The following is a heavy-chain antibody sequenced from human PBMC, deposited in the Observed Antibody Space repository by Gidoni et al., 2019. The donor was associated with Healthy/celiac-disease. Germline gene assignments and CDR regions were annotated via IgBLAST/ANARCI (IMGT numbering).Heavy chain of an antibody. CDR3: ARHMRGYSDY. Sequence: QVQLQESGPGLVKPSETLSLTCTVSGGSISSYYWSWIRQPPGKGLEWIGYIYYSGSTNYNPSLKSRVTISVDTSKNQFSLKLSSVTAADTAVYYCARHMRGYSDYWGQGTLVTVSS. J-gene: IGHJ4*02. D-gene: IGHD5-18*01. V-gene: IGHV4-59*08. CDR2: IYYSGST. CDR1: GGSISSYY.